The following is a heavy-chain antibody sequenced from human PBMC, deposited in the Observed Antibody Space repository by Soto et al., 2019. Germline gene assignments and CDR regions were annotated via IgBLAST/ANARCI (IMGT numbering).Heavy chain of an antibody. J-gene: IGHJ4*02. CDR3: ARGVIH. CDR2: IYYSGST. V-gene: IGHV4-31*01. Sequence: QVQLQESGPGLVKPSQTLSLTCTVSGGSISSGGYYWSWIRQHPGKGLEWIGYIYYSGSTYYNPSLKTPLTTSVDTPKNQFSRELSSVTAADTAVYYCARGVIHWGQGTLVTVSS. D-gene: IGHD2-21*01. CDR1: GGSISSGGYY.